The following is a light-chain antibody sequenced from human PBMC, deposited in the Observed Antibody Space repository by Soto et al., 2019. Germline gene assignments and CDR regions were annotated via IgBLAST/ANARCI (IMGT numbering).Light chain of an antibody. J-gene: IGKJ1*01. CDR3: QQYGSSPQT. V-gene: IGKV3-20*01. CDR2: DAS. CDR1: QSVPRN. Sequence: EIVLTQSPASLSLSPGERATLSCRASQSVPRNLAWYQQRPGQAPRLLIYDASSRATGIPDRFIGSGSGTDFTLTISKLEPEDFAVYYCQQYGSSPQTFGQGTKVDI.